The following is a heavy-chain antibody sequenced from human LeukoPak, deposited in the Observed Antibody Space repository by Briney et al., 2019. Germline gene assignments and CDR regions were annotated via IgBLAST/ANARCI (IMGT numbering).Heavy chain of an antibody. CDR1: GFTFSSYE. CDR3: ARDVIDYYGSGSYYDY. V-gene: IGHV3-48*03. CDR2: ISSSGSTI. Sequence: PGGSLRLSCAASGFTFSSYEMNWVRQAPGKGLEWVSYISSSGSTIYYADSVKGRFTISRDNAKNSLYLQMNSLRAEDTAVYYCARDVIDYYGSGSYYDYWGQGTLVTVSS. D-gene: IGHD3-10*01. J-gene: IGHJ4*02.